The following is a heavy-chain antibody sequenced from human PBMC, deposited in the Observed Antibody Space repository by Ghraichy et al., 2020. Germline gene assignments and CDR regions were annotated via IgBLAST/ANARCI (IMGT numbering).Heavy chain of an antibody. Sequence: SETLSLTCTVSGGSISSSSYYWGWIRQPPGKGLEWIGSIYYSGSTYYNPSLKSRVTISVDTSKNQFSLKLSSVTAADTAVYYCARHVNFPAYGSGSYSYYYYGMDVWCQGTTVTVSS. CDR1: GGSISSSSYY. J-gene: IGHJ6*02. CDR3: ARHVNFPAYGSGSYSYYYYGMDV. D-gene: IGHD3-10*01. CDR2: IYYSGST. V-gene: IGHV4-39*01.